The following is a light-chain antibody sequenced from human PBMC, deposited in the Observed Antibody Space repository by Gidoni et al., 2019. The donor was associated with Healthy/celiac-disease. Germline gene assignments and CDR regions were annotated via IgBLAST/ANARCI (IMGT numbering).Light chain of an antibody. Sequence: DIQMTQSPSSLSASVGDRVTITCQASQDISNNLNWYQQKPGKAPKLLIYDASNLETGVPSRFSGSGSGTDFTFTISSLQPEDIATYYCQQYDNLPPFGQGTELEIK. V-gene: IGKV1-33*01. CDR3: QQYDNLPP. CDR2: DAS. J-gene: IGKJ2*01. CDR1: QDISNN.